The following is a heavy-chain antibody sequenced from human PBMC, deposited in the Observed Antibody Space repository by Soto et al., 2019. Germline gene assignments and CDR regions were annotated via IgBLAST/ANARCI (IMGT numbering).Heavy chain of an antibody. CDR3: ARGAPSCSCPDY. CDR2: ISYDGSNK. J-gene: IGHJ4*02. Sequence: HPGGSLRLSCAASGFTFSSYGMHWVRQAPGKGLEWVAVISYDGSNKYYADSVKGRFSISRDNSKNTLYLQMNSLRAEDTAVYYCARGAPSCSCPDYWGQGTLVTVSS. CDR1: GFTFSSYG. V-gene: IGHV3-30*03. D-gene: IGHD2-15*01.